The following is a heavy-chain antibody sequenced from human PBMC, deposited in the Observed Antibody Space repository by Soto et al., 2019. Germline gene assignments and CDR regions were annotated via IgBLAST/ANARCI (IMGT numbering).Heavy chain of an antibody. D-gene: IGHD2-21*02. CDR1: GYTFTSYG. CDR3: ARERDGGNSDAFDI. CDR2: ISAYNGNT. J-gene: IGHJ3*02. V-gene: IGHV1-18*01. Sequence: ASVKVSCKASGYTFTSYGISWVRQAPGQGLEWMGWISAYNGNTNYAQKLQGRVTMTTDTSTSTAHMELRSLRSDDTAVYYCARERDGGNSDAFDIWGQGTMVTVSS.